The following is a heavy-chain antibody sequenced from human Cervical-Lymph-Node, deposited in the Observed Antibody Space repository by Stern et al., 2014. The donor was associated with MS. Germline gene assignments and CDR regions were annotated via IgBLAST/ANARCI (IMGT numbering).Heavy chain of an antibody. CDR1: GFSFPDYY. CDR3: VRALGSYGDS. D-gene: IGHD3-10*01. Sequence: QVQLVESGGGLVKPGGSLRLSCATSGFSFPDYYMTWIRQAPGKGLEWLSYMSSSGDLIHYAASVRGRFTISRDNAKNSLYLQMNSLRAEDTAVYYCVRALGSYGDSWGQGTLVTVSS. J-gene: IGHJ5*01. V-gene: IGHV3-11*01. CDR2: MSSSGDLI.